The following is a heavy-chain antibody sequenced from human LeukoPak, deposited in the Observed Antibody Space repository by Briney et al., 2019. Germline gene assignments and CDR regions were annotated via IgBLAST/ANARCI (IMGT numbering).Heavy chain of an antibody. V-gene: IGHV1-2*02. J-gene: IGHJ5*02. Sequence: ASVKVSCKDSGYTFTGYYMHWVRQAPGQGGEWMGWINPNSGGTNYAQKLQGRFTLNRETPITRAYLELSRLRSDDTAVYYGARDHIVTIVGVVYRFAPWGKEPLVTVPS. CDR3: ARDHIVTIVGVVYRFAP. D-gene: IGHD3-3*01. CDR1: GYTFTGYY. CDR2: INPNSGGT.